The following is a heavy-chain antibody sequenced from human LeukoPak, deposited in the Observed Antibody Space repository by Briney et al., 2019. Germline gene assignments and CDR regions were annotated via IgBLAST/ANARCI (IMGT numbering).Heavy chain of an antibody. D-gene: IGHD6-19*01. CDR3: ASPQWLAF. CDR2: ISTSGSTI. CDR1: GITFSSYE. V-gene: IGHV3-48*03. J-gene: IGHJ4*02. Sequence: GGSLRLACVVSGITFSSYEMNWVRQAPGKGLEWVSYISTSGSTIYYADSVKGRFTISRDNAKNSLYLQMNGLRAEDTAIYYCASPQWLAFWGQGTLVTVSS.